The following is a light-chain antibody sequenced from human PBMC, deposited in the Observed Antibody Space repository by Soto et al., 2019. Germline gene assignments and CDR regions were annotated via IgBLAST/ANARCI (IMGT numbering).Light chain of an antibody. CDR2: EGS. CDR3: RPFAGGGTI. CDR1: SSDIGSYNL. Sequence: QSALTQPASVSGSPGQSITISCNGTSSDIGSYNLVSWYQQHPGKAPKLMIYEGSKRPSGVSNRFSGSKSGNTASLTISGLQAEEGAVFYCRPFAGGGTIFGGGTK. V-gene: IGLV2-23*01. J-gene: IGLJ2*01.